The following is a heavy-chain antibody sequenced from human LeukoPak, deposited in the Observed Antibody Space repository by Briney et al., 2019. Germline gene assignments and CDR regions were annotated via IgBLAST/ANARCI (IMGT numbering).Heavy chain of an antibody. Sequence: STMSGSDGSTYYAASVKGRFTISRDNSKNTLYLQMNSLRAEDTAVYYCASDSSGWYRWFDPWGQGTLVTVSS. CDR3: ASDSSGWYRWFDP. CDR2: MSGSDGST. D-gene: IGHD6-19*01. V-gene: IGHV3-23*01. J-gene: IGHJ5*02.